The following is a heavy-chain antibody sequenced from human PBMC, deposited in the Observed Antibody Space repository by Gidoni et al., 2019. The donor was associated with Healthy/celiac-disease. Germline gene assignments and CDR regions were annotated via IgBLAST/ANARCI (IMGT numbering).Heavy chain of an antibody. V-gene: IGHV4-31*02. CDR2: IYYSGST. J-gene: IGHJ2*01. CDR1: SISSGGYY. D-gene: IGHD6-6*01. CDR3: ARVMGRYSSSLDWYFDL. Sequence: SISSGGYYWSWIRQHPGKGLEWIGYIYYSGSTYYNRSLKSRVTISVDTSKNQFSLKLSSVTAADTAVYYCARVMGRYSSSLDWYFDLWGRGTLVTVSS.